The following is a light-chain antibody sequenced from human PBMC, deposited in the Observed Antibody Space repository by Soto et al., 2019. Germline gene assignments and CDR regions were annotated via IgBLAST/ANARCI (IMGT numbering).Light chain of an antibody. J-gene: IGLJ1*01. CDR2: DVT. V-gene: IGLV2-14*03. CDR1: RSDVGAYNY. Sequence: QSVLTQPASVSGSPGQSITISCTGTRSDVGAYNYVSWYQQHPGKAPKLMIYDVTNRPSGVSNRFSGSKSGYTASLTISGLQAEDEADYYCSSYTTSSTDVFGTGTKLTVL. CDR3: SSYTTSSTDV.